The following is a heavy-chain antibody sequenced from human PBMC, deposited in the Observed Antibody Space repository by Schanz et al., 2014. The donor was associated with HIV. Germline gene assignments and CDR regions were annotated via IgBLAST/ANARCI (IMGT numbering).Heavy chain of an antibody. Sequence: VQLLVSGGGLVQPGGSLRLSCAASGFTFSSYGMHWVRQAPGKGLEWVAIIGYDGSNIYYAASVKGRFTISRDNSKKTLYLQMNSLRAEDTAVYYCAKDLSGVGATRGGAFDIWGQGTMVTVSS. CDR1: GFTFSSYG. D-gene: IGHD1-26*01. CDR3: AKDLSGVGATRGGAFDI. J-gene: IGHJ3*02. V-gene: IGHV3-30*02. CDR2: IGYDGSNI.